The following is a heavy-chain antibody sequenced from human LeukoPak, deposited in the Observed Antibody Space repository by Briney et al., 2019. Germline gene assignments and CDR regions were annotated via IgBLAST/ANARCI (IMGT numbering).Heavy chain of an antibody. J-gene: IGHJ4*02. CDR2: ISHSGSA. V-gene: IGHV4-34*01. CDR1: GGSLGPCYY. D-gene: IGHD3-10*01. Sequence: SETLSLTCTVSGGSLGPCYYWGWIRQPPGKGLEWIGEISHSGSANYNPSLKSRVTISVDTSKNQFSLKLSSVTAADTAVYYCAQITMVRAGYWGQGTLVTVSS. CDR3: AQITMVRAGY.